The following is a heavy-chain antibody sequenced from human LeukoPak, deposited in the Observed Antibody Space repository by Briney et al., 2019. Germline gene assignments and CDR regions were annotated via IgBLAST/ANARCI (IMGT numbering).Heavy chain of an antibody. D-gene: IGHD4-17*01. Sequence: SETLSLTCGVSGTSFTSYYWSWIRQTPGKGLEWIGEVNHSGYTNMNPSLKSRVTISVDTSKNQFSLMMTSMTAADTAVYFCARMTTGHDYWGQGTLVTVSS. CDR3: ARMTTGHDY. V-gene: IGHV4-34*01. CDR1: GTSFTSYY. J-gene: IGHJ4*02. CDR2: VNHSGYT.